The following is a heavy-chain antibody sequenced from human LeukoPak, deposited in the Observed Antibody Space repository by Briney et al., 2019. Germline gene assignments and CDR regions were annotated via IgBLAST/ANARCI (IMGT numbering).Heavy chain of an antibody. J-gene: IGHJ4*02. Sequence: GGSLRLSCTASGFTFGDYAMSWVREAPGKGLEWVGFIRSKAYGGTTEYAAPMKGRFTISRDDSKSIAYLQMNSLKTEDTAVYYCTRENADYYDSSGYYYYFDYWGQGTLVTVSS. CDR2: IRSKAYGGTT. CDR3: TRENADYYDSSGYYYYFDY. V-gene: IGHV3-49*04. CDR1: GFTFGDYA. D-gene: IGHD3-22*01.